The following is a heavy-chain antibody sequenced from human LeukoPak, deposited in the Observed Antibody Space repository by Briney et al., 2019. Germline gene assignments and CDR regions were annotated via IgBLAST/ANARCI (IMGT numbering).Heavy chain of an antibody. J-gene: IGHJ4*02. CDR3: TTDIPFTSGGAIAY. CDR1: GLIFSNCW. V-gene: IGHV3-15*01. D-gene: IGHD3-16*02. CDR2: IKSEVDGATR. Sequence: GGSLRLSCAASGLIFSNCWMTWVRQAPGKVLEWVGRIKSEVDGATRDYAAPVRGRFTLSRDDSRNTLYLQMNSLKTEDTAFYYCTTDIPFTSGGAIAYWGQGTLVTVSS.